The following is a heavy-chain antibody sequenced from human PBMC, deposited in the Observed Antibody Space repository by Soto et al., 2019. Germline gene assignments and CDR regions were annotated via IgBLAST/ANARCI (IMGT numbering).Heavy chain of an antibody. CDR1: GFTFSSYA. V-gene: IGHV3-23*01. J-gene: IGHJ4*02. CDR2: ISGSGGST. D-gene: IGHD6-6*01. Sequence: GGSLRLSCAASGFTFSSYAMSWVRQAPGKGLEWVSAISGSGGSTYYADSVKGRFTISRDNSKNTLYLQMNSLRAEDTAVYYCAKDPLWDSSSFGHYFDYWGQGTLVTVSS. CDR3: AKDPLWDSSSFGHYFDY.